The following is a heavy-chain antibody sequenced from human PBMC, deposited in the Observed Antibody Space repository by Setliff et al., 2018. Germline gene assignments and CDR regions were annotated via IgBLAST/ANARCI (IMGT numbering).Heavy chain of an antibody. CDR1: GASVSSNDYF. CDR3: ARLKVGNNWPDY. V-gene: IGHV4-39*01. D-gene: IGHD1-1*01. J-gene: IGHJ4*02. CDR2: LYPSGFT. Sequence: ASETLSLTCSVSGASVSSNDYFWAWIRQPPRERLHWIGTLYPSGFTYYNPSLRDRVTISADSSKDELSLSLQSVTAADSAVYYCARLKVGNNWPDYWGQGTLVTVSS.